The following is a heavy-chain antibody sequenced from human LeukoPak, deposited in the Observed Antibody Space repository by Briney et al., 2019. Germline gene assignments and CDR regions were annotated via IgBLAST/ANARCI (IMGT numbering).Heavy chain of an antibody. J-gene: IGHJ5*02. D-gene: IGHD3-10*01. CDR3: ARGQGLLWFGELNWFDP. CDR2: INHSGST. V-gene: IGHV4-34*01. CDR1: GGSFSGYY. Sequence: SETLSLTCAVYGGSFSGYYWSWIRQPPGKGLEWIGEINHSGSTNYNPSLKSRVTISVDTSKNQFSLKLSSVTAADTAVYYCARGQGLLWFGELNWFDPWGQGTLVTVSS.